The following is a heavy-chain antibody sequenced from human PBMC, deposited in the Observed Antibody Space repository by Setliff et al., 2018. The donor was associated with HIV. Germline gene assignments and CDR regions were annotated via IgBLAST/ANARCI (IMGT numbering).Heavy chain of an antibody. CDR1: GFTFSTYP. CDR2: ISGSGGST. Sequence: PGGSLRLSCAASGFTFSTYPMSWVRQAPGKGLEWVSGISGSGGSTYYSDSVKGRFTISRDNSKNTLYLQMDSLRPKDTAAYYCARAPSWQRQVDFWGQGTLVTV. D-gene: IGHD6-25*01. V-gene: IGHV3-23*01. J-gene: IGHJ4*02. CDR3: ARAPSWQRQVDF.